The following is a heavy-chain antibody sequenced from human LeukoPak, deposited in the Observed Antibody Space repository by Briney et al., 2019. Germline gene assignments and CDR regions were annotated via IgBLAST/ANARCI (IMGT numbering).Heavy chain of an antibody. V-gene: IGHV4-30-2*01. Sequence: SETLSLTCTVSGGSISSGGYSWRWIRQPPGKGLEWIGYIYHSGSTYYNPSLKSRVTISVDRSKNQFSLKLSSVTAADTAVYYCAREGYYGSGSYYNGYFDYWGQGTLVTVSS. J-gene: IGHJ4*02. CDR2: IYHSGST. CDR3: AREGYYGSGSYYNGYFDY. D-gene: IGHD3-10*01. CDR1: GGSISSGGYS.